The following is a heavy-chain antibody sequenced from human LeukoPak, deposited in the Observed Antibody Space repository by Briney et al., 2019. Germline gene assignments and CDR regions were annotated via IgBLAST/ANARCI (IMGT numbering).Heavy chain of an antibody. V-gene: IGHV3-21*01. CDR1: GFTFSSYS. CDR3: AREDLQQLVYFDY. J-gene: IGHJ4*02. CDR2: ISSRSSYI. Sequence: PGGSLRLSCAASGFTFSSYSMNWVRQAPGKGLEWVSSISSRSSYIYYADSVKGRFTISRDNAKNSLYLQMNSLRAEDTAVYYCAREDLQQLVYFDYWGQGTLVTVSS. D-gene: IGHD6-13*01.